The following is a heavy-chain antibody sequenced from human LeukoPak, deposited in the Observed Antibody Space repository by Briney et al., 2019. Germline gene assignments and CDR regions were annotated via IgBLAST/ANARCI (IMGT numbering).Heavy chain of an antibody. CDR1: GYTLTEIS. CDR3: ATYPWYGNSANHLFDV. V-gene: IGHV1-24*01. D-gene: IGHD4-23*01. J-gene: IGHJ3*01. CDR2: SDPEDGKT. Sequence: ASVKVSCKVSGYTLTEISIHWVRQAAGKGPEWMGGSDPEDGKTSYAQKFQARVTMTEDTSTDTAYMELSSLMAEDTAVYYCATYPWYGNSANHLFDVWGQGTMVTVSS.